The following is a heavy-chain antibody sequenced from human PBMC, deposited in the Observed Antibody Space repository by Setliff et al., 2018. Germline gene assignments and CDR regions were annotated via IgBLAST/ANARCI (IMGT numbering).Heavy chain of an antibody. J-gene: IGHJ6*03. CDR1: GGSISSSSYY. V-gene: IGHV4-39*01. CDR2: IYYSGST. CDR3: ARMSRYSEFWSGYAEDYYSSYIDV. Sequence: SETLSLTCTVSGGSISSSSYYWGWIRQPPGKGLEWIGSIYYSGSTYYNPSLKSRVTISVDTSKNQFSLKVNSVTAADTAVYYCARMSRYSEFWSGYAEDYYSSYIDVWGTGATVTVSS. D-gene: IGHD3-3*01.